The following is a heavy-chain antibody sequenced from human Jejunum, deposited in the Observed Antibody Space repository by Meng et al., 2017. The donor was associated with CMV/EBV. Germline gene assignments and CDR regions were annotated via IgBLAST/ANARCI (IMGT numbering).Heavy chain of an antibody. CDR3: VRGGWEYGEN. Sequence: SCAAFGFTFTTYAMHCIRPPPGKFLDYVSTIVTSGDTYYPGSVKGRFTISRDTAKNYLYLQMNSLTDGDTAIYYCVRGGWEYGENWGQGTLVTVSS. CDR2: IVTSGDT. D-gene: IGHD4-17*01. V-gene: IGHV3-13*01. J-gene: IGHJ4*02. CDR1: GFTFTTYA.